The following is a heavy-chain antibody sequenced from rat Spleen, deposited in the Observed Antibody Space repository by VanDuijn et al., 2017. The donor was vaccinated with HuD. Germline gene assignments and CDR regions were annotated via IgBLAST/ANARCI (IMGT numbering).Heavy chain of an antibody. D-gene: IGHD1-6*01. J-gene: IGHJ2*01. CDR2: ISTGGGNT. CDR1: GFSLTSYH. V-gene: IGHV5-25*01. CDR3: ARGGFFRY. Sequence: VQLKESGPGLVQPSQTLSLTCTVSGFSLTSYHVSWVRQTPTKGLEWVASISTGGGNTYYRDSVKGRFTISRDTAQNTLYLQMNSLRSEDTATYYCARGGFFRYWGQGVMVTVSS.